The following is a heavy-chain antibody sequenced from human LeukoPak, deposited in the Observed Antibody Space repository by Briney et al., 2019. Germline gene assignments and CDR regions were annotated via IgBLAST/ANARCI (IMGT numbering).Heavy chain of an antibody. CDR2: IYYSGST. D-gene: IGHD6-13*01. CDR1: GASANSGSSY. Sequence: PKTLSLTCTVSGASANSGSSYWSWIRQPPGKRLEWIGYIYYSGSTNYNPSLKSRVTISVDTSKNRFSLKLSSVTAADTAVYYCAMSSWTTAAGTLDYWGQGTLVTVSS. CDR3: AMSSWTTAAGTLDY. J-gene: IGHJ4*02. V-gene: IGHV4-61*01.